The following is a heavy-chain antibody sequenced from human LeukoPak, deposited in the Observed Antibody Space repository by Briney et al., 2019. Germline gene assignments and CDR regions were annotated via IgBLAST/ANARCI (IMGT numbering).Heavy chain of an antibody. CDR3: ARHHALHYYYFDY. J-gene: IGHJ4*02. CDR1: GGSINSYY. D-gene: IGHD2/OR15-2a*01. Sequence: PSETLSLTCTISGGSINSYYWSWIRQPPGKGLEWIGYIYYSGSTNYNPSLKSRLTISVDTSKNQFSLKLSSVTAADTAVYYCARHHALHYYYFDYWGQGTLVTVSS. V-gene: IGHV4-59*08. CDR2: IYYSGST.